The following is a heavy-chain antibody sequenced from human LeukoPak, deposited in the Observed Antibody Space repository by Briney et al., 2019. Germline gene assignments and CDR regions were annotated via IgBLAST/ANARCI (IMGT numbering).Heavy chain of an antibody. J-gene: IGHJ6*03. CDR2: INGNGAAT. D-gene: IGHD1-26*01. CDR1: GFTFNNYA. CDR3: ANGLAASGNFLLRDYYYFIDV. Sequence: GGSLRLSCVASGFTFNNYAMHRVRQAPGKGLEWVSTINGNGAATYYADSFKGRFLISRDDSKSTVYLRMNKLRVEDSGLYYCANGLAASGNFLLRDYYYFIDVWGEGTTVIVS. V-gene: IGHV3-23*01.